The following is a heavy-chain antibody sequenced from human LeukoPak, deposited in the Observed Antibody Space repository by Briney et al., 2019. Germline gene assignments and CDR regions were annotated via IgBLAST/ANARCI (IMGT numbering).Heavy chain of an antibody. Sequence: GRSLRLSCAASGFTFSNYAMHWVRQAPGKGLEWVSSISSGSSFIYYADSVKGRFTISRDNAKNSLFLQMNSLRAEDTAVYYCARESSGYFYWGQGTLVTVSS. D-gene: IGHD3-22*01. V-gene: IGHV3-21*01. CDR1: GFTFSNYA. CDR2: ISSGSSFI. CDR3: ARESSGYFY. J-gene: IGHJ4*02.